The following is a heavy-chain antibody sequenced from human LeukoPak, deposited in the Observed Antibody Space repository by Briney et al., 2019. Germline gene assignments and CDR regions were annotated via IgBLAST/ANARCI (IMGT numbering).Heavy chain of an antibody. D-gene: IGHD3-16*01. CDR1: GFTFDDYA. V-gene: IGHV3-9*01. CDR3: AEERTRGGGFDY. Sequence: PGRSLRLSCAASGFTFDDYAMHWVRQAPGKGLEWVSGISWNSGSIGYADSVKGRFTISRDNAKNSLYLQMNSLRAEDTALYYCAEERTRGGGFDYWGQGTLVTVSS. J-gene: IGHJ4*02. CDR2: ISWNSGSI.